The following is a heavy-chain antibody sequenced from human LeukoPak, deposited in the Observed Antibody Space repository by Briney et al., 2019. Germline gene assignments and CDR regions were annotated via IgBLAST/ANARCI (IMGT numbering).Heavy chain of an antibody. CDR2: ISGSGGST. CDR1: GFTFSSYA. CDR3: AKSPGIVVVLAARPFDY. Sequence: GGSLRLSCAASGFTFSSYAMSWVRQAPGKGLEWVSAISGSGGSTYYADSVKGRFTISRDNSKNTLYLQMNSLRAEDTAVYYCAKSPGIVVVLAARPFDYWGQGTLVTVSS. D-gene: IGHD2-2*02. V-gene: IGHV3-23*01. J-gene: IGHJ4*02.